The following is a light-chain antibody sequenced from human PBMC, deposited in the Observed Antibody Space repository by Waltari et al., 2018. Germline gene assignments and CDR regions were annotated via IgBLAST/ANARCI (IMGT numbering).Light chain of an antibody. CDR3: CSYAGSTTHVI. Sequence: QSALTQPASVSGSPGQSITISCTGTSSDVGSYNLVSGYQQHPGKAPKLMIYEVTKRPSGVSNRFSGSKSGNTASLTISGLQAEDEADYCCCSYAGSTTHVIFGGGTKLTVL. CDR1: SSDVGSYNL. V-gene: IGLV2-23*02. CDR2: EVT. J-gene: IGLJ2*01.